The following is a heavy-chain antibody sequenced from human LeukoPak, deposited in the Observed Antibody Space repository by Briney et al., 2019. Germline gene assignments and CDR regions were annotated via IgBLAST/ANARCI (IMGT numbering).Heavy chain of an antibody. D-gene: IGHD5-24*01. CDR2: IGKDGSEK. CDR3: TRGIVWLQLEY. V-gene: IGHV3-7*01. Sequence: GGSLRLSCAASGFAFPNYWMVWVRQAPGKGLEWVASIGKDGSEKSYVDSVKGRFTISRDNARNSLYLQMSSLRVEDTAVYYCTRGIVWLQLEYWGQGALVTVSS. J-gene: IGHJ4*02. CDR1: GFAFPNYW.